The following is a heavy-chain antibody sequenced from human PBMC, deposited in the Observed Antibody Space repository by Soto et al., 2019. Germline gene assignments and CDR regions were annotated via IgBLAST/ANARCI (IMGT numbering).Heavy chain of an antibody. CDR3: AKDMKWGGMTTIHYFDS. CDR2: ISANGDTI. Sequence: GGSLRLSCVASGFTFSNYWMHWVRQAPGKGLEWVSGISANGDTIDYADSVKGRFTISRDNAKNSLFLQMNSLRPEDTALYYCAKDMKWGGMTTIHYFDSWGQGTQVTVSS. D-gene: IGHD4-17*01. V-gene: IGHV3-9*01. J-gene: IGHJ4*02. CDR1: GFTFSNYW.